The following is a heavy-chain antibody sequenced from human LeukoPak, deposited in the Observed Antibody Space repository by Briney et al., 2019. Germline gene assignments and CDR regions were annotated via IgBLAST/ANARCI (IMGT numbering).Heavy chain of an antibody. J-gene: IGHJ4*02. CDR2: IYYSGST. CDR1: GGSISSGGYY. Sequence: SETLSLTCTVSGGSISSGGYYWSWLRQHPGKGLEWIGYIYYSGSTYYNPSLKSRVTISVDTSKNQFSLKLSSVTAADTAVYYCARITMTRSGMDYWGQGTLVTVSS. D-gene: IGHD3-22*01. CDR3: ARITMTRSGMDY. V-gene: IGHV4-31*03.